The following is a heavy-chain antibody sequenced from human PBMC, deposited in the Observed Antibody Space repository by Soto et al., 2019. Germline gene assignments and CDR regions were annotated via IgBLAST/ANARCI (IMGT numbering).Heavy chain of an antibody. CDR2: TYYRSKWYN. D-gene: IGHD3-22*01. Sequence: PSQTLSLTCAISGDSVSSNSAAWNWIRQSPSRGLEWLGRTYYRSKWYNDYAVSVKSRITINPDTSKNQFSLQLNSVTPEDTAVYYCARDRHDSSGYYYYYYGMDVWGQGTTVTVSS. CDR1: GDSVSSNSAA. CDR3: ARDRHDSSGYYYYYYGMDV. V-gene: IGHV6-1*01. J-gene: IGHJ6*02.